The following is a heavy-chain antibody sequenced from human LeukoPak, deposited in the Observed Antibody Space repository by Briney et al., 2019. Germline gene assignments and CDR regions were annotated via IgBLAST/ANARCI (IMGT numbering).Heavy chain of an antibody. D-gene: IGHD3-16*02. CDR1: GFTFAGYT. J-gene: IGHJ4*02. CDR3: AKDRSWHGLEY. Sequence: GGSLRLSCAASGFTFAGYTMHWVRQAPGKGLKWATLITYDGSTKYYADSVKGRFTISGDNSKNRLYLQMDSLRGEDTAVYYCAKDRSWHGLEYWGQGALVTVSS. CDR2: ITYDGSTK. V-gene: IGHV3-30*04.